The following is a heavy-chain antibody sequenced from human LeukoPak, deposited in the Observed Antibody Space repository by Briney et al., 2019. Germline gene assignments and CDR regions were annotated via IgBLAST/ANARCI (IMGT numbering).Heavy chain of an antibody. CDR1: GGSISSYY. Sequence: PSETLSLTCTVSGGSISSYYWSWIRQPPGKGLEWFGYIYYSGSTNYNPSLKSRVTISVDTSKNQFSLKLSSVTAADTAVYYCARYKYYYDSSGYIDYWGQGTLVTVSS. CDR3: ARYKYYYDSSGYIDY. D-gene: IGHD3-22*01. J-gene: IGHJ4*02. V-gene: IGHV4-59*01. CDR2: IYYSGST.